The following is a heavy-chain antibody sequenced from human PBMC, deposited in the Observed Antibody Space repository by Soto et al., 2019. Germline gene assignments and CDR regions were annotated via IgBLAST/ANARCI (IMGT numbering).Heavy chain of an antibody. CDR3: ARPQTGSIDAFDI. CDR1: GFTFSSYW. D-gene: IGHD3-9*01. CDR2: IKQDGSEK. V-gene: IGHV3-7*01. Sequence: EVQLVESGGGLVQPGGSLRLSCAASGFTFSSYWMSWVRQAPGKGLEWVANIKQDGSEKYYVDSVKGRFTISRDNAKNSLYLQMNSLRAEDTAVYYCARPQTGSIDAFDIWGQGTMVTVSS. J-gene: IGHJ3*02.